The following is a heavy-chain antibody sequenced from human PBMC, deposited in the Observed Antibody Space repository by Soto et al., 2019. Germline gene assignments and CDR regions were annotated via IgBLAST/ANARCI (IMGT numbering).Heavy chain of an antibody. D-gene: IGHD6-19*01. CDR2: ISGSGGST. V-gene: IGHV3-23*01. J-gene: IGHJ3*02. Sequence: LRRSCGASRFTLSSSPMAGVRQAAGEGLEWVSGISGSGGSTYSADSVKGRFTISRDNSKTTLYLQMNSLRAEDTAVDYCAKDRVTVVGYDAFDIWGQGTMVTVSS. CDR1: RFTLSSSP. CDR3: AKDRVTVVGYDAFDI.